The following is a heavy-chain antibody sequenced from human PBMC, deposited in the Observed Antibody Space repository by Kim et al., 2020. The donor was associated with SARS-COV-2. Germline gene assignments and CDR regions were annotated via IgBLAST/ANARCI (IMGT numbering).Heavy chain of an antibody. CDR2: IYPGDSDT. CDR3: ARLGGSGSYYPYFFDY. Sequence: GESLKISCKGSGYSFTSYWIGWVRQMPGKGLEWMGIIYPGDSDTRYSPSFQGQVTISADKSIRTAYLQWGSLKASDTAMYYCARLGGSGSYYPYFFDYWGQGTLVTVSS. D-gene: IGHD3-10*01. CDR1: GYSFTSYW. V-gene: IGHV5-51*01. J-gene: IGHJ4*02.